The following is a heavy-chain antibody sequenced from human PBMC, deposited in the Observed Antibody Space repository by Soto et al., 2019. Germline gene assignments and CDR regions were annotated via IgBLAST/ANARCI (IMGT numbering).Heavy chain of an antibody. J-gene: IGHJ3*02. D-gene: IGHD4-17*01. CDR3: ARGGDYAYPRPFDI. CDR1: GGSFSGYY. CDR2: INHSGST. V-gene: IGHV4-34*01. Sequence: SETLSLTCAVYGGSFSGYYWSWIRQPPGKGLEWIGEINHSGSTNYNPSLKSRVTISVDTSKNQFSLKLNSVTAADTAVYYCARGGDYAYPRPFDIWGQGSMVTVSS.